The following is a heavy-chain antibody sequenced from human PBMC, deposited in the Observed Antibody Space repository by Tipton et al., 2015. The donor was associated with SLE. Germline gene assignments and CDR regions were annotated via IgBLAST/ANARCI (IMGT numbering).Heavy chain of an antibody. CDR1: GGSVSSGSYY. V-gene: IGHV4-39*07. CDR2: IYYSGST. J-gene: IGHJ6*03. D-gene: IGHD6-19*01. Sequence: TLSLTCTVSGGSVSSGSYYWAWIRQPPGKGPEWIGTIYYSGSTYYYPSLKSRITISVDTSKNQFSLKLSSVTAADTAVYYCARDTGIAVAGTEGYMDVWGKGTTVTVSS. CDR3: ARDTGIAVAGTEGYMDV.